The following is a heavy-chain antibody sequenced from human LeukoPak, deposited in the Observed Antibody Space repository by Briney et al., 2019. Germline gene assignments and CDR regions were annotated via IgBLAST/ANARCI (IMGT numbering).Heavy chain of an antibody. CDR1: GFTFSSYA. Sequence: GGSLRLXCATSGFTFSSYAMSWVRQAPGKELEWVSAITGSGGNTYYADSVKGRFTISRDNSKNTLYLQMSSLRVEDTALYYCAKSVLGRVVVDFDYWGQGNLVTVSS. D-gene: IGHD3-3*01. CDR3: AKSVLGRVVVDFDY. V-gene: IGHV3-23*01. CDR2: ITGSGGNT. J-gene: IGHJ4*02.